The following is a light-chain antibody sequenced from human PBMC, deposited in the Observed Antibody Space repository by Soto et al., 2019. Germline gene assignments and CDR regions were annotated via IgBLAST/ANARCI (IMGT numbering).Light chain of an antibody. Sequence: EVVMTQSPATLSASPGERVILSCRASQNIGSNLAWYQQRPGQAPRLLMYGSSTRATETPARFSGSGSATDFTLTISSLQSEDFAVYYCQHYNNWPPYTFGQGTKLEIK. V-gene: IGKV3-15*01. CDR3: QHYNNWPPYT. CDR1: QNIGSN. CDR2: GSS. J-gene: IGKJ2*01.